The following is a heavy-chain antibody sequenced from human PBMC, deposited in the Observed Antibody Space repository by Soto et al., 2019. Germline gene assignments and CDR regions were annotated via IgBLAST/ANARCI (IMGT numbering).Heavy chain of an antibody. CDR3: ARVTGYCSGGSCYFYWYFDL. CDR2: IYYSGST. D-gene: IGHD2-15*01. V-gene: IGHV4-31*03. J-gene: IGHJ2*01. CDR1: GGSISSGGYY. Sequence: QVQLQESGPGLVKPSQTLSLTCTVSGGSISSGGYYWSWIRQHPGKGLEWIGYIYYSGSTYYNPSLKRRFTIAVDTSKSQFSLKLSSGTAADTAVYYCARVTGYCSGGSCYFYWYFDLWGRGTLVTVSS.